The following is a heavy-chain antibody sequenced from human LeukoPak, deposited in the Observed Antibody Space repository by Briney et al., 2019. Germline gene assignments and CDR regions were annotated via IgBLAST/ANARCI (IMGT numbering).Heavy chain of an antibody. CDR3: ARVGVGGRYYFDF. Sequence: ASVKVSCKASGYTFTSYYLHWVRRAPGQGLEWMGIINPNSGSTSYAQMLQGRVTMTRDTSTSTVYMELSSLRSEDTAVYYCARVGVGGRYYFDFRGQGTLVTVSS. V-gene: IGHV1-46*04. CDR1: GYTFTSYY. D-gene: IGHD1-26*01. J-gene: IGHJ4*02. CDR2: INPNSGST.